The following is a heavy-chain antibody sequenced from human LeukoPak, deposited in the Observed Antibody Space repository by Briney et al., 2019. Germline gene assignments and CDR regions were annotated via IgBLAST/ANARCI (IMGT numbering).Heavy chain of an antibody. V-gene: IGHV3-21*01. Sequence: GGSLRLSCAASGFTFSSYSMNWVRQAPGKGLEWVPSISSSSSYIYYADSVKGRFTISRDNAKNSLYPQMNSLRAEDTAVYYCARNSGSYFPNWFDPWGQGTLVTVSS. J-gene: IGHJ5*02. CDR3: ARNSGSYFPNWFDP. D-gene: IGHD1-26*01. CDR1: GFTFSSYS. CDR2: ISSSSSYI.